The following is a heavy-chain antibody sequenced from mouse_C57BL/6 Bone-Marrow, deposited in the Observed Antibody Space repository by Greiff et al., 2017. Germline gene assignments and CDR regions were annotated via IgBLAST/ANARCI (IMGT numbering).Heavy chain of an antibody. CDR3: ARGDGYDVRFAD. V-gene: IGHV1-56*01. CDR1: GYTFTSHW. J-gene: IGHJ3*01. D-gene: IGHD2-2*01. CDR2: IFPGSGST. Sequence: VKLQQPGPELVRPGASVKISCKAPGYTFTSHWMQWVRQRPGQGLAWIGEIFPGSGSTYSHETFKGKATLTVDNSSSTASMQLSSLTSEDSAVYFCARGDGYDVRFADWGQGTLVTVSA.